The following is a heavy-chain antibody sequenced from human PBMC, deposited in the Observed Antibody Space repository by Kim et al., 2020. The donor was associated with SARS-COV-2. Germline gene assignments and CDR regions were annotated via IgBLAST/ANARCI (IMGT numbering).Heavy chain of an antibody. D-gene: IGHD3-10*01. Sequence: ASVKVSCKASGYTFTSYGISWVRQAPGQGLEWMGWISAYNGNTNYAQKLQGRVTMTTDTSTSTAYMELRSLRSDDTAVYYCARFLVRGALYYYYGMDVWGQGTTVTVSS. CDR1: GYTFTSYG. CDR2: ISAYNGNT. CDR3: ARFLVRGALYYYYGMDV. V-gene: IGHV1-18*04. J-gene: IGHJ6*02.